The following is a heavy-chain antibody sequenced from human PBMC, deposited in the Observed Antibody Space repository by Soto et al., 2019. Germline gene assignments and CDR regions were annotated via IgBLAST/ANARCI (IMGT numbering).Heavy chain of an antibody. CDR2: IYYNGAY. CDR1: GASVSSYY. J-gene: IGHJ5*02. V-gene: IGHV4-59*02. D-gene: IGHD1-7*01. CDR3: ARTPETRDGLDP. Sequence: QVQLQQSGPGLVRPSETLSLSCSVSGASVSSYYWSWVRQPPGKGLEWIGYIYYNGAYNYNPSLKSRVTISVDTSKNQFSLKLTSVTAADTAVYYCARTPETRDGLDPWGQGTLVTVSS.